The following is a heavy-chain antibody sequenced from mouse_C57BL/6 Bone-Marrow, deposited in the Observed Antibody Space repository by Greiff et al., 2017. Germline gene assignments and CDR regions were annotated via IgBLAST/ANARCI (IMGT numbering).Heavy chain of an antibody. CDR1: GFSLTSYG. V-gene: IGHV2-2*01. CDR2: IWSGGST. J-gene: IGHJ1*03. CDR3: ARCYWYFDV. Sequence: QVQLQQSGPGLVQPSQSLSITCTVSGFSLTSYGVHWVRQSPEKGLEWLGVIWSGGSTDYNAAFISRLSISKDNSKSQVFFKMNSLQADDTAIYYCARCYWYFDVWGTGTTVTVSS.